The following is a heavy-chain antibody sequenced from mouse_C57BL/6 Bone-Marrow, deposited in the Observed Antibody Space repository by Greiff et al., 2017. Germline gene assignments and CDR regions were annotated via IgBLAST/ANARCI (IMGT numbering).Heavy chain of an antibody. CDR1: GFTFSSYG. J-gene: IGHJ1*03. V-gene: IGHV5-6*01. D-gene: IGHD4-1*01. CDR2: ISSGGSYT. CDR3: ARHRTGTYFDV. Sequence: EVQGVESGGDLVKPGGSLKLSCAASGFTFSSYGMSWVRQTPDKRLGWVATISSGGSYTYYPDSVKGRFTISRDNAKNTLYLQMSSLKSEDTAMYYCARHRTGTYFDVWGTGTTVTVSS.